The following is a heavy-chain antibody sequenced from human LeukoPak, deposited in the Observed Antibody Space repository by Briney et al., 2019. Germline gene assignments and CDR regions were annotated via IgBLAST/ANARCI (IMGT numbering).Heavy chain of an antibody. J-gene: IGHJ4*02. CDR3: ARVDAALDY. Sequence: PGGSLRLSCAASRFTFSNYSMNWVRQAPGKGLEWVSSISRGGGHIYYADSVKGRFTISRDNARNSLYLQMNSLRAEDTAIYYCARVDAALDYWGQGTLVTVSS. V-gene: IGHV3-21*01. CDR1: RFTFSNYS. CDR2: ISRGGGHI. D-gene: IGHD6-6*01.